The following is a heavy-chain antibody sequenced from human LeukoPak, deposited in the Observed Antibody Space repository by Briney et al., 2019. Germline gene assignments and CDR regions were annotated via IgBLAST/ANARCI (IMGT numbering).Heavy chain of an antibody. V-gene: IGHV4-59*12. Sequence: PSETLSLTCTVSGDSISGFYWNWIRQPPGKGLEWIGYMYYSGITNYNPSLKSRVTISVDTSKNEFSLKLTSVTAADTAVYYCARDRSTVTPPLPDAFDIWGQGTMVTVSS. CDR2: MYYSGIT. CDR3: ARDRSTVTPPLPDAFDI. J-gene: IGHJ3*02. D-gene: IGHD4-17*01. CDR1: GDSISGFY.